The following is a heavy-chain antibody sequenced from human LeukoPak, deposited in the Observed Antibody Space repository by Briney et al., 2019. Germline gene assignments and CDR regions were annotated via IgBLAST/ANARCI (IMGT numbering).Heavy chain of an antibody. CDR3: AREVSSGWYGSPSFDY. D-gene: IGHD6-19*01. CDR2: IIPTFGTA. V-gene: IGHV1-69*06. Sequence: SVKVSCKASGGTFSSYAISWVRQAPGQGLEWMGRIIPTFGTANYAQKFQGRGTITADKSTSTAYMELSSLRSEDTAVYYCAREVSSGWYGSPSFDYWGQGTLVTVSS. J-gene: IGHJ4*02. CDR1: GGTFSSYA.